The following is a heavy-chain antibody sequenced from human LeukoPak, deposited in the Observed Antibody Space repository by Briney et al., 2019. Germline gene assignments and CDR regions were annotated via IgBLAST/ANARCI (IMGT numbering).Heavy chain of an antibody. CDR3: ARLAGTYYFDY. D-gene: IGHD1-1*01. CDR1: GFTVSSNY. Sequence: PGGSLRLSCAASGFTVSSNYMSWVRQAPGKGLEWVSSISSSSSYIYYADSLKGRFTISRDNAKNSLYLQMNSLRAEDTAVYYCARLAGTYYFDYWGQGTLVTVSS. CDR2: ISSSSSYI. J-gene: IGHJ4*02. V-gene: IGHV3-21*01.